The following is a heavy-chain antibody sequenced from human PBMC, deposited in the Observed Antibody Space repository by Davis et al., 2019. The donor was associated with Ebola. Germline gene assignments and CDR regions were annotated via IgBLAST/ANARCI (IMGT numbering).Heavy chain of an antibody. CDR2: IYYSGST. Sequence: PSETLSLTCTVSGGSISSYYWSWIRQPPGKGLEWIGYIYYSGSTNYNPSLKSRVTISVDTSKNQFSLKLNSVTAADTAVYYCASSNWNSFDYWGQGTLVTVSS. D-gene: IGHD1-1*01. CDR3: ASSNWNSFDY. CDR1: GGSISSYY. J-gene: IGHJ4*02. V-gene: IGHV4-59*01.